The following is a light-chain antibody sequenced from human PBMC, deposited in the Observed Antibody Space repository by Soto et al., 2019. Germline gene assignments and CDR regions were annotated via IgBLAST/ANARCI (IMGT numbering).Light chain of an antibody. CDR2: EVS. Sequence: QSVLTQPASVSGSPGQSITISCTGTSSDVGGYNYVSWYQQHPGKAPKLMIYEVSNWPSGVSNRFSGSKSGNTASLTISGLQAEDEADYYCSSYTSSSTLVFGGGTKATV. CDR3: SSYTSSSTLV. CDR1: SSDVGGYNY. V-gene: IGLV2-14*01. J-gene: IGLJ3*02.